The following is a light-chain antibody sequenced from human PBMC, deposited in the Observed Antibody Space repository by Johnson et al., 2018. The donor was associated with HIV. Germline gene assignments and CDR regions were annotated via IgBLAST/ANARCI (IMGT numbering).Light chain of an antibody. Sequence: QLVLTQPPSVSAAPGQKVTISCSGSSSNIGNNYVSWYQQLPGTAPKLLIYDNNKRPSGIPDRFSGSKSGTSATLGITGLQTGDEADDYCGTWDSSLRTGFLGTGTKVTVL. CDR1: SSNIGNNY. CDR3: GTWDSSLRTGF. J-gene: IGLJ1*01. CDR2: DNN. V-gene: IGLV1-51*01.